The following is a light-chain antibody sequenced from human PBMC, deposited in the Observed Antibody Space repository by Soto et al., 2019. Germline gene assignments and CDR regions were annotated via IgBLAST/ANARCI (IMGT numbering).Light chain of an antibody. J-gene: IGKJ1*01. V-gene: IGKV3-20*01. CDR1: QSVNDNY. CDR2: GAS. Sequence: EIVLTQSPGTLSLSPGERATLSCRASQSVNDNYLAWYHQSPGQAPRLLIHGASNRATGLPDRFSGSGSGTDFTLNISRLEPEDFAMYDCQQYGSPPWTFGQGTKVDIK. CDR3: QQYGSPPWT.